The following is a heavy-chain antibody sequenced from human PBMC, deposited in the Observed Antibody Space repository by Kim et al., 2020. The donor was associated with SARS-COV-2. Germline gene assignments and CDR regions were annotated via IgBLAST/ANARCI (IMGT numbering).Heavy chain of an antibody. D-gene: IGHD1-20*01. V-gene: IGHV3-53*04. J-gene: IGHJ4*02. CDR3: ARNLVTGHDDF. Sequence: TTYYADSVKGRLTISRHNSKNTVYLQMNSLRAEDTAVYFCARNLVTGHDDFWGQGTLVTVSS. CDR2: TT.